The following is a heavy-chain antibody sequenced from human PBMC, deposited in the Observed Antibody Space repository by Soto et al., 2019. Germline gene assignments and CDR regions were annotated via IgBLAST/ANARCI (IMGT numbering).Heavy chain of an antibody. V-gene: IGHV1-69*09. J-gene: IGHJ4*02. CDR3: AAPACAATWCSPSHNLDH. D-gene: IGHD2-2*01. Sequence: QVQLVQSGAEVKKPESSVKVSCKTSGGTFVRHVISWVRQAPGQGPEWMGKINPLSGISNYAQKFQDRVTFTADTESSTAYMELSSLRSDGTAVYYCAAPACAATWCSPSHNLDHWGQGTLVTVSS. CDR2: INPLSGIS. CDR1: GGTFVRHV.